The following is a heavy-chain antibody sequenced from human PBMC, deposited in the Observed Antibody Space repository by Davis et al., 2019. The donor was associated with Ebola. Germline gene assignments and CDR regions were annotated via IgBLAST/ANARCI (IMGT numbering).Heavy chain of an antibody. CDR3: VRDHDWGFDS. CDR1: GFTLSSYN. D-gene: IGHD3-9*01. Sequence: PGGSLRLSCAASGFTLSSYNMNWVRQAPGKGLEWVSYVSTTISIYYADSVRGRFTISRDSAKNSLYLHMSSLRDEDTAVYYCVRDHDWGFDSWGQGTLVTVSS. CDR2: VSTTISI. J-gene: IGHJ4*02. V-gene: IGHV3-48*02.